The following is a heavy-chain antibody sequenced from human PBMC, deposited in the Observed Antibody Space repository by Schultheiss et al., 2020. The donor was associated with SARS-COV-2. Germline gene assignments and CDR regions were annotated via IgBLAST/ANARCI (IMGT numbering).Heavy chain of an antibody. V-gene: IGHV2-70*16. D-gene: IGHD6-13*01. Sequence: TLSLTCTVSGGSISSGGYYWSWIRQHPGKALEWLARIDWDEEKFYSTSLKTRLTISKDTSKNQVVLTMTNMDPVDTATYYCARGGAAFDYWGQGTLVTVSS. CDR1: GGSISSGGYY. CDR3: ARGGAAFDY. CDR2: IDWDEEK. J-gene: IGHJ4*02.